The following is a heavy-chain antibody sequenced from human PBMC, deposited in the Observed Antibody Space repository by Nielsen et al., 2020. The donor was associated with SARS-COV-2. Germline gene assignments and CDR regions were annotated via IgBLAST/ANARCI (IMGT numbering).Heavy chain of an antibody. CDR3: AREWEDHESSAYDF. CDR1: GYTFTTNY. CDR2: ITPIGATT. J-gene: IGHJ4*02. D-gene: IGHD3-22*01. V-gene: IGHV1-46*01. Sequence: ASVKVSCKASGYTFTTNYMHWVRQAPGQGLEWMGIITPIGATTAYARKFQDRITMTRDTSSSTVYMELSGLRPDDTATYYCAREWEDHESSAYDFWGQGTLVTVSP.